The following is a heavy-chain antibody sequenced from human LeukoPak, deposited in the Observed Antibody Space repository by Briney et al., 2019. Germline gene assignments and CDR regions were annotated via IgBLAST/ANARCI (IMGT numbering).Heavy chain of an antibody. CDR1: GFTFSSYA. V-gene: IGHV3-30-3*01. CDR2: ISYDGSNK. CDR3: ARDLGYDSSGYYPSDAFDI. D-gene: IGHD3-22*01. Sequence: GGSLRLSCAASGFTFSSYAMHWVRQAPGKGLEWVAVISYDGSNKYYADSVKGRFTIYRDNSKNTLYLQMNSLRAEDTAVYYCARDLGYDSSGYYPSDAFDIWGQGTMVTVSS. J-gene: IGHJ3*02.